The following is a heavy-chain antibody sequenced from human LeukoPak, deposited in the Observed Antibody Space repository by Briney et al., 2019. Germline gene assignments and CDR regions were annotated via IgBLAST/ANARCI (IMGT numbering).Heavy chain of an antibody. Sequence: SETLSLTCTVSGGSISNYYWSWIRQPPGEGLEWIGYISYTGSTNYNPSLKSRVTISLDTSKSQFSLKVSSVTAADTAVYYCARGVTTSSSCYAGDYGMDVCGQGTTVTVSS. CDR1: GGSISNYY. CDR2: ISYTGST. D-gene: IGHD2-2*01. V-gene: IGHV4-59*08. CDR3: ARGVTTSSSCYAGDYGMDV. J-gene: IGHJ6*02.